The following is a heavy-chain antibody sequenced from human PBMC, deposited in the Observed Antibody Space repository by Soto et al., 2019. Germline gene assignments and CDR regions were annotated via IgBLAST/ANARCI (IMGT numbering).Heavy chain of an antibody. CDR3: AGHDWFDP. J-gene: IGHJ5*02. CDR1: GFIVSSNY. Sequence: PGGSLRLSCVASGFIVSSNYMSWVRQAPGKGLEWVSVIYSGGSTYYADSVKGRFTISRDNSKNTLYLQMNSLRVEDTAVYYCAGHDWFDPWGQGTLVTVSS. CDR2: IYSGGST. V-gene: IGHV3-66*04.